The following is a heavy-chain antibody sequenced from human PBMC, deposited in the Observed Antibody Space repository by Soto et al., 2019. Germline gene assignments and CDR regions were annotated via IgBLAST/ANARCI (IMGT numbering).Heavy chain of an antibody. V-gene: IGHV3-30*18. D-gene: IGHD3-9*01. CDR2: ISYDGSNK. CDR3: AKDLSDILTGQDY. CDR1: GFTFSSYG. J-gene: IGHJ4*02. Sequence: PGGSLRLSCAASGFTFSSYGMHWVRQAPGKGLEWVAVISYDGSNKYYADSVKGRFTISRDNSKNTLYLQMNSLRAEDTAVYYCAKDLSDILTGQDYWGQGTLVTVSS.